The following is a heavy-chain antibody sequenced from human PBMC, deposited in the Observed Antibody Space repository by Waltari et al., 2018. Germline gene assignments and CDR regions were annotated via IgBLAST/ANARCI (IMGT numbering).Heavy chain of an antibody. J-gene: IGHJ4*02. D-gene: IGHD2-15*01. CDR2: ISGSSGTT. CDR1: GYSINSGYY. Sequence: QVQLQESGPGLVKPSETLSLTCAVSGYSINSGYYWGWVRQPPGKGLEYIGYISGSSGTTNYNPSLKSRVTISKDTSKNQFSLKLSSVTAADTAVYHCARDRRAAGFDYWGQGVLVTVSS. V-gene: IGHV4-38-2*02. CDR3: ARDRRAAGFDY.